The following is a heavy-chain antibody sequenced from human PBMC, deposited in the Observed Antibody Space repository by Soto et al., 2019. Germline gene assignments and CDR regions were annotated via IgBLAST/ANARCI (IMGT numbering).Heavy chain of an antibody. CDR1: GYTFTSYA. V-gene: IGHV1-3*01. CDR3: AVTDYDFWSGYYRGPSYYFDD. CDR2: INAGNGNT. J-gene: IGHJ4*02. Sequence: ASVKVSCKASGYTFTSYAMHWVRQAPGQRLEWMGWINAGNGNTKYSQKFQGRVTITRDTSASTAYMELSSLRSEDTAVYYCAVTDYDFWSGYYRGPSYYFDDWGQGSLVTVSS. D-gene: IGHD3-3*01.